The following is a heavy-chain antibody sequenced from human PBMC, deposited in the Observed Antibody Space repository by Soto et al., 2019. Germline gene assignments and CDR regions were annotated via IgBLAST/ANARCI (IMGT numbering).Heavy chain of an antibody. J-gene: IGHJ4*02. CDR3: ARPRGYSGYDDPFDY. Sequence: GGSLRLSCAASGFTFSSYSMNWVRQAPGKGLEWVSYISSSSSTIYYADSVKGRFTISRDNAKNSLYLQMNSLRDEDTAVYYCARPRGYSGYDDPFDYWGQGTLVTVSS. CDR1: GFTFSSYS. CDR2: ISSSSSTI. D-gene: IGHD5-12*01. V-gene: IGHV3-48*02.